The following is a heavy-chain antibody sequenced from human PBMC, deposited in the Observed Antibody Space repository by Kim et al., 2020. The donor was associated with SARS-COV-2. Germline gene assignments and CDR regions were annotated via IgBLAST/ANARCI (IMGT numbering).Heavy chain of an antibody. V-gene: IGHV1-2*02. Sequence: TNDAQKLQGRVTMTRDTSISTAYMELSRLGSDDTAVYYCARAALTPGADYWGQGTLVTVSS. CDR3: ARAALTPGADY. CDR2: T. J-gene: IGHJ4*02. D-gene: IGHD7-27*01.